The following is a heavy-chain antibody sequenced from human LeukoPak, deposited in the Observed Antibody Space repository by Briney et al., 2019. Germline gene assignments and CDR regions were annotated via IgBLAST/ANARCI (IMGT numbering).Heavy chain of an antibody. J-gene: IGHJ3*02. CDR3: TRDGLLNAFDI. CDR1: GFTFGDYA. V-gene: IGHV3-49*04. D-gene: IGHD1-26*01. Sequence: GGSLRLSCTACGFTFGDYAMSWVRQAPGKGLEWVGFIRDKASGGTTEYAASVKGRFTISRDDSKTIAYLQMNSLKTEDTAVYYCTRDGLLNAFDIWGQGTMVTVSS. CDR2: IRDKASGGTT.